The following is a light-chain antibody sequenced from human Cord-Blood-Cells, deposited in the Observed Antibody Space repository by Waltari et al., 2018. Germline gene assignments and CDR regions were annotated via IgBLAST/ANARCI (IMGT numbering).Light chain of an antibody. Sequence: QSVLTQPPSASGTPGQRVTIPCSGRSSNLGSTYVYWYQQPPGPAPKLPIYRNNPRPPGVPDRVSGSKSGTSASLAISGLRSEDEADYYCAAWDDSLSGSYVVGTGTKVTVL. J-gene: IGLJ1*01. CDR1: SSNLGSTY. V-gene: IGLV1-47*01. CDR3: AAWDDSLSGSYV. CDR2: RNN.